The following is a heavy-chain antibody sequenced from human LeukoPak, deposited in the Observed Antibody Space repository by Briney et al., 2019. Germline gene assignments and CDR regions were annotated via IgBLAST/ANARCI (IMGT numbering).Heavy chain of an antibody. CDR1: GGSFSGYY. D-gene: IGHD2-8*01. Sequence: DPSETLSLTCAVYGGSFSGYYWSWIRQPPGKGLEWIGEINHSGSTNYNPSLKSRVTISVDTSKNQFSLKLSSVTAADTAVYYCARYQWAGSDAFDIWGQGTMVTVSS. J-gene: IGHJ3*02. CDR2: INHSGST. V-gene: IGHV4-34*01. CDR3: ARYQWAGSDAFDI.